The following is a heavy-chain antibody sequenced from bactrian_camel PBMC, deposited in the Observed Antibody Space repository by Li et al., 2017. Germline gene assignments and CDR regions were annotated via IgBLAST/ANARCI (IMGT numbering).Heavy chain of an antibody. D-gene: IGHD3*01. CDR1: GYTNKPYC. J-gene: IGHJ4*01. CDR2: IHNNGTT. V-gene: IGHV3S26*01. CDR3: AAGQIFGVPWFDMSGYNY. Sequence: VQLVESGGGSVQPGGSLRLSCVSGYTNKPYCMGWFRQAPGQEREGLAAIHNNGTTSYADSVKGRFTISKDNAKNTLYLQMSSLKPEDTAMYYCAAGQIFGVPWFDMSGYNYWGQGTQVTVS.